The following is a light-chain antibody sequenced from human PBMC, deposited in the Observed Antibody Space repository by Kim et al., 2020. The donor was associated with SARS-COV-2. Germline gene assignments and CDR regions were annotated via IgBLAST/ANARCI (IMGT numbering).Light chain of an antibody. V-gene: IGLV2-23*02. Sequence: QSALTQPASVSGSLGQSITISCTGSSSNFGSHNRVSWHQHHPGKAPKLIIYEVSERPSGVSNRFSGSRSGNTASLTISGLQAEDEADYYCCSYYGVWVFGGGTQPTVL. CDR2: EVS. CDR1: SSNFGSHNR. J-gene: IGLJ3*02. CDR3: CSYYGVWV.